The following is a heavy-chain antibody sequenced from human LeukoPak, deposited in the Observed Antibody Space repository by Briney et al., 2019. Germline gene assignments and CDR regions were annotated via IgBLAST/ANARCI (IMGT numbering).Heavy chain of an antibody. D-gene: IGHD5-12*01. CDR2: IRYDGNDK. V-gene: IGHV3-30*02. CDR3: ARSLATSYYYMDV. J-gene: IGHJ6*03. Sequence: GGSLRLSCAASGFTFSSYGMHWVRQAPGKGLEWAALIRYDGNDKFYADSVKGRFAISRDNSKNTLYLQMNSLRPEDTAVYYCARSLATSYYYMDVWGKGTTVTVSS. CDR1: GFTFSSYG.